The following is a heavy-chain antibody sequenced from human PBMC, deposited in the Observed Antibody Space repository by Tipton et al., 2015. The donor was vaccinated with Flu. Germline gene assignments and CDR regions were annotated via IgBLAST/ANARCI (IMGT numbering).Heavy chain of an antibody. CDR3: ARGYDILTDGGGYFDY. J-gene: IGHJ4*02. D-gene: IGHD3-9*01. CDR2: IWYEGSNK. V-gene: IGHV3-33*01. CDR1: GFTFSSYA. Sequence: SLRLSCAASGFTFSSYAMHWVRQAPGKGLEWVAGIWYEGSNKYYADSVKGRFTISRDNSKNTLYLQMNSLRAEDTAVYYCARGYDILTDGGGYFDYWGQGTLVTVSS.